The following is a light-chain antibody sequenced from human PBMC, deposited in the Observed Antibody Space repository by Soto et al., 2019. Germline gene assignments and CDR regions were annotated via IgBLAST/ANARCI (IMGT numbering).Light chain of an antibody. V-gene: IGKV1-9*01. CDR1: QGIRSY. CDR3: QQYESLTLT. J-gene: IGKJ5*01. CDR2: AAS. Sequence: DIQFTQSPSSLPASVGDRVTITCRASQGIRSYLAWYQQKQGKAPKLLIYAASTLQSGVPSRISGSGFGTEFSITISSLQTDDFETYYCQQYESLTLTFGHGTRLEIK.